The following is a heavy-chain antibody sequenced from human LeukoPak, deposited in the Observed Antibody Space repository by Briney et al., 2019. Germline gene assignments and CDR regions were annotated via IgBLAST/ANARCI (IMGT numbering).Heavy chain of an antibody. Sequence: ASVKVSCKVSGYTLTELSMHWVRQAPGKGLEWMGGFDPEDGETIYAQKFQGRVTMTEDTSTDTAYMELSSLRSEDTAVYYCATRSPVMPPEAFDIWAKGQWSPSLQ. CDR3: ATRSPVMPPEAFDI. CDR2: FDPEDGET. V-gene: IGHV1-24*01. J-gene: IGHJ3*02. CDR1: GYTLTELS. D-gene: IGHD3-16*01.